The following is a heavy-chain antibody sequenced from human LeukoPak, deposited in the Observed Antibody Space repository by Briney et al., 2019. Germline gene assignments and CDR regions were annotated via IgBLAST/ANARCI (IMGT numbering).Heavy chain of an antibody. CDR3: ARDQTKADSSGYYAAFDI. J-gene: IGHJ3*02. CDR1: GYSFTMYY. Sequence: ASVKVSCKASGYSFTMYYIHWVRQAPGQGLEWMGKINPSGGSTSYAQKFQGRVTMTRDTSTSTVYMELSSLRSEDTAVYYCARDQTKADSSGYYAAFDIWGQGTMVTVSS. CDR2: INPSGGST. V-gene: IGHV1-46*01. D-gene: IGHD3-22*01.